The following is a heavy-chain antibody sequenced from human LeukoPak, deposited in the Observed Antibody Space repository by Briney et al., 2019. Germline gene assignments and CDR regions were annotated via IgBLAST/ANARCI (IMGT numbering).Heavy chain of an antibody. CDR1: GFTFSSYA. D-gene: IGHD3-10*01. CDR2: ISGSGGST. J-gene: IGHJ4*02. V-gene: IGHV3-23*01. Sequence: PGGSLRLSCAASGFTFSSYAMSWVRQAPGKGLEWVSAISGSGGSTYYADSVKGRFTISRDNSKNTLYLQMNSLRAEDTAVYYCAKDTESSMVRGVMGYWGQETLVTVSS. CDR3: AKDTESSMVRGVMGY.